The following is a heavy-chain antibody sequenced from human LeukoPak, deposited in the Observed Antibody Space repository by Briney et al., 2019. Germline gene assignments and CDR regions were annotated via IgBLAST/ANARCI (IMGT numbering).Heavy chain of an antibody. D-gene: IGHD2-8*01. CDR2: ISSNGGST. Sequence: PGGSLRLSCAASGFTFSSYAMHWVRQAPGKGLEYVSAISSNGGSTYYANSVKGRFTISRDNSKNTLYLQMGSLRAEDMAVYYCARNMLSVLALTGGFDRWGQGTLVTVSS. CDR1: GFTFSSYA. CDR3: ARNMLSVLALTGGFDR. J-gene: IGHJ4*02. V-gene: IGHV3-64*01.